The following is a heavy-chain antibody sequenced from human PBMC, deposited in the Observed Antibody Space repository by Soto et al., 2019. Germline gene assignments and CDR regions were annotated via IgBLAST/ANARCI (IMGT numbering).Heavy chain of an antibody. CDR1: GFTFSSCA. CDR3: AKGVGASPSYFDY. Sequence: EVQLLESGGGLVQPGGSLRLSCAASGFTFSSCAMSWVRQAPGKGLEWVSVISDSDISTYYADSVKGRFTISRDNSKNTLYLQMNSLRADDTAIYYCAKGVGASPSYFDYWGQGTLVNVS. CDR2: ISDSDIST. V-gene: IGHV3-23*01. D-gene: IGHD2-21*01. J-gene: IGHJ4*02.